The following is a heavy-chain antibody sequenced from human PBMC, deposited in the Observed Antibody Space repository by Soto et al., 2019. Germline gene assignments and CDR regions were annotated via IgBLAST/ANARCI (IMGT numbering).Heavy chain of an antibody. D-gene: IGHD3-3*01. J-gene: IGHJ6*02. CDR3: ARRATGTQFFYYYYYGMDV. CDR2: IDPSDSYT. CDR1: GYSFTSYW. Sequence: SLKISCKGSGYSFTSYWISWVRQMPGKGLEWMGRIDPSDSYTNYSPSFQGHVTISADKSISTAYLQWSSLKASDTAMYYCARRATGTQFFYYYYYGMDVWGQGTTVTVSS. V-gene: IGHV5-10-1*01.